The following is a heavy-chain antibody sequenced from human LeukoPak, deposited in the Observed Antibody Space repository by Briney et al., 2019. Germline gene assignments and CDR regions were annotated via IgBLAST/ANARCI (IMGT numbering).Heavy chain of an antibody. CDR1: GYTLTELS. V-gene: IGHV1-24*01. CDR3: ATGFYGYRYAGWFDP. D-gene: IGHD5-18*01. J-gene: IGHJ5*02. CDR2: FDPEDGET. Sequence: ASVKVSCKVSGYTLTELSMHWVRQAPGKGLEWMGGFDPEDGETIYAQKFQGRVTMTEDTSTDTTYMEPSSLRSEDTAMYYCATGFYGYRYAGWFDPWGQGTLVTVSS.